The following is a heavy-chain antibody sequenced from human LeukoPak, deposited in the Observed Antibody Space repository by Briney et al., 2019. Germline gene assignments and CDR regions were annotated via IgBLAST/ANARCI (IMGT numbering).Heavy chain of an antibody. D-gene: IGHD6-13*01. CDR1: GGSFSGYY. Sequence: PSETLSLTCAVYGGSFSGYYWSWIRQPPGKGLEWIGYIYYSGSTNYNPSLKSRVTISVDTSKNQFSLKLSSVTAADTAVYYCAVSVAAAPAPFDYWGQGTLVTVSS. CDR3: AVSVAAAPAPFDY. J-gene: IGHJ4*02. V-gene: IGHV4-59*01. CDR2: IYYSGST.